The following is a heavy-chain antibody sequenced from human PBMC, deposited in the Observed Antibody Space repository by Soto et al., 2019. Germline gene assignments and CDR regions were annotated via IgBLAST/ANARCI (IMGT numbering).Heavy chain of an antibody. J-gene: IGHJ4*02. V-gene: IGHV4-30-2*01. Sequence: SETLSLTCAVSGGSISSGGYSWSWIRQPPGKGLEWIGYIYHSGSTYYNPSLKSRVTISVDRSKNQFSLKLSSVTAADTAVYYCARERRATDRRYFDYWGQGTLVTVSS. CDR1: GGSISSGGYS. CDR2: IYHSGST. CDR3: ARERRATDRRYFDY.